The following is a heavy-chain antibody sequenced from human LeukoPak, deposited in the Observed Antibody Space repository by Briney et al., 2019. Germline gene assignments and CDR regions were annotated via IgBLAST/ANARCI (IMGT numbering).Heavy chain of an antibody. CDR3: ARSEDLYYYDSSGYPDY. V-gene: IGHV4-31*03. CDR1: GGSISSGGYS. J-gene: IGHJ4*02. CDR2: IYYSGST. D-gene: IGHD3-22*01. Sequence: SETLSLTGTGSGGSISSGGYSWRWIRQHPGKGLVWIGYIYYSGSTYYNPSLKSRVTISVDTSKNQFSLKLSSVTAADTAVYYCARSEDLYYYDSSGYPDYWGQGTLVTVSS.